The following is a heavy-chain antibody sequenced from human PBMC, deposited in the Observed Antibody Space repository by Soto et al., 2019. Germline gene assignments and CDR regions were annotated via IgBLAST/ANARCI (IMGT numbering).Heavy chain of an antibody. CDR3: ASGGSARYFDY. V-gene: IGHV4-61*01. CDR1: GGSVNSGSYY. CDR2: IYYSGST. J-gene: IGHJ4*02. Sequence: QVQLQESGPGLVKPSETLSLTCTVSGGSVNSGSYYWSWIRQPPGKGLEWIGYIYYSGSTNYNPSLKSRVTISVDTSKNQFSLKLSSVTAADTAVYYCASGGSARYFDYWGQGTLVTVSS. D-gene: IGHD5-12*01.